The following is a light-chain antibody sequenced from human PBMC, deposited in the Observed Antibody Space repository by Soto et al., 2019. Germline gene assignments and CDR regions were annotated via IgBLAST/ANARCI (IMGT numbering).Light chain of an antibody. CDR2: KAS. V-gene: IGKV1-5*03. Sequence: DIQMTQSPSTLSASVGDGVTISCRSSQYFRHWLAGYQQKPGKAPRLLISKASSLQDGVPSRFSGSVSGTQFTLNVTSLQPDDVATCYCQQYNTFSRTFGQGTRVDIK. J-gene: IGKJ1*01. CDR1: QYFRHW. CDR3: QQYNTFSRT.